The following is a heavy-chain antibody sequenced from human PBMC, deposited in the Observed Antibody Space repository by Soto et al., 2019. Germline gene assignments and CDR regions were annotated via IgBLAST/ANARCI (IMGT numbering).Heavy chain of an antibody. CDR1: GYSFTSYG. Sequence: GESLKISCKGSGYSFTSYGIGWVRQMPGKGLEWMGVIYPADSDTRYSPSFQGQVTISADKSISTAYLQWSSLKASDTAVYYCARKNAGNTVDXWGQGTLVPVSX. CDR2: IYPADSDT. D-gene: IGHD6-13*01. J-gene: IGHJ4*02. CDR3: ARKNAGNTVDX. V-gene: IGHV5-51*01.